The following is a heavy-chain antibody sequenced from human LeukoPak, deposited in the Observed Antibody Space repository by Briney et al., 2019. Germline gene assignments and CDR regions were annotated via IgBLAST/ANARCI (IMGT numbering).Heavy chain of an antibody. D-gene: IGHD3-22*01. CDR1: GGSCDDYY. Sequence: SETLSLTCAVYGGSCDDYYCSWIRQPPGKGLEWIGEIHPHGIFYYNSSLTSRVTISIDTSKSQFSLRLTSVTAADTAVYYCARDRFYDNTGFRRLEFWGQGVLVTVSS. CDR2: IHPHGIF. J-gene: IGHJ4*02. V-gene: IGHV4-34*01. CDR3: ARDRFYDNTGFRRLEF.